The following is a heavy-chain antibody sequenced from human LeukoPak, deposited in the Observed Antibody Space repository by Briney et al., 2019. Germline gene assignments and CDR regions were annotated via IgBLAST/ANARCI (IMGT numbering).Heavy chain of an antibody. V-gene: IGHV3-20*04. CDR1: GFAFDDYG. J-gene: IGHJ3*02. Sequence: GGSLRLSCAASGFAFDDYGMSWVRQAPGKGLDWLSGINWNGGSTGYADSVKGRFTISRDNAKNSLYLQMNSLRAEDTAVYYCARVRSHGFDAFDIWGQGIMVTVSS. D-gene: IGHD5-24*01. CDR2: INWNGGST. CDR3: ARVRSHGFDAFDI.